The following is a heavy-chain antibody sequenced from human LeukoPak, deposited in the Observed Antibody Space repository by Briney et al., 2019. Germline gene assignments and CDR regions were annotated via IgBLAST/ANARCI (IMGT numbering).Heavy chain of an antibody. J-gene: IGHJ1*01. CDR3: ASGGYYDSSGYYNTPKYFQH. CDR2: IYHSGST. V-gene: IGHV4-59*01. CDR1: GGSISSYY. Sequence: SETLSLTCTVSGGSISSYYWSWIRQPPGKGLEWIGYIYHSGSTNYNPSLKSRVTISVDTSKNQFSLKLSSVTAADTAVYYCASGGYYDSSGYYNTPKYFQHWGQGTLVTVSS. D-gene: IGHD3-22*01.